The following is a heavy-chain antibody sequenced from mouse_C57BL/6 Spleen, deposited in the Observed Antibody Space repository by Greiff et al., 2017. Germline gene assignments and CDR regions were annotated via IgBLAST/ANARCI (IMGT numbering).Heavy chain of an antibody. CDR2: IDPETGGT. J-gene: IGHJ4*01. V-gene: IGHV1-15*01. D-gene: IGHD4-1*01. CDR1: GYTFTDYE. Sequence: QVQLQQSGAELVRPGASVTLSCKASGYTFTDYEMHWVKQTPVHGLEWIGAIDPETGGTAYNQKFKGKAILTADKSSSTAYMELRSLTSEDSAVYYCTLGVDYAMDYWGQGTSVTVSS. CDR3: TLGVDYAMDY.